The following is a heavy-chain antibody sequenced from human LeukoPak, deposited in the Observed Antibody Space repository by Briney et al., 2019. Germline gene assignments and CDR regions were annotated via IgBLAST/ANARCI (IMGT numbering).Heavy chain of an antibody. D-gene: IGHD5-18*01. V-gene: IGHV4-39*01. CDR1: GGSISSSSYY. CDR3: ARLDALTAMVYYFDY. J-gene: IGHJ4*02. CDR2: IYYSGST. Sequence: PSETLSLTCTVSGGSISSSSYYWGWIRQPPGKGLEWIGSIYYSGSTYYNPSLKSRVTISVDTSKNQFSLKLSSVTAADTAVYYCARLDALTAMVYYFDYWGQGTLVTVSS.